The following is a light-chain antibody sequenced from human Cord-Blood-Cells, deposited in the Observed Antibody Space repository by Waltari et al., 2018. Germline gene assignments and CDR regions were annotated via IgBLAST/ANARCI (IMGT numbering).Light chain of an antibody. J-gene: IGLJ3*02. Sequence: QSALTQPASVSGSPGQSLTLSCTGTSSDVGGYNYVSWYQQHPGNAPKPMIYDVSHRPSGVSNRFSGSKSGNTASLTISGLQAEDEADYYCSSYTSSSTRVFGGGTKLTVL. CDR1: SSDVGGYNY. CDR3: SSYTSSSTRV. CDR2: DVS. V-gene: IGLV2-14*01.